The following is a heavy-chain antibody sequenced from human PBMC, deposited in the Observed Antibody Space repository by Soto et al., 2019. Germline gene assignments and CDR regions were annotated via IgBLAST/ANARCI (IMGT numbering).Heavy chain of an antibody. CDR1: GFSFTSFG. CDR2: VSYDGRSK. V-gene: IGHV3-30*03. CDR3: AILPTVTTTSDY. D-gene: IGHD4-17*01. Sequence: QMQLVESGGGVVQPGKSLRLSCAVSGFSFTSFGIHWVRQAPGKGLEWVALVSYDGRSKFFSDSVKGRFAISRDNSKNTVELQMNSLTTEDTAVYYCAILPTVTTTSDYWGQGTLVSVSS. J-gene: IGHJ4*02.